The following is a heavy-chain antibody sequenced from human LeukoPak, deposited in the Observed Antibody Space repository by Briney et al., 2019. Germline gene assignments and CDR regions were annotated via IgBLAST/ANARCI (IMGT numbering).Heavy chain of an antibody. V-gene: IGHV3-23*01. Sequence: GGSLRLSCAASGFTFSSYAMSWVLQAPGKGLEWVSAISGSGGSTYYADSVKGRFTISRDNSKNTLYLQMNSLRAEDTAVYYCAKGIYSSGWSYFDYWGHGTLVTVSS. CDR3: AKGIYSSGWSYFDY. J-gene: IGHJ4*01. CDR1: GFTFSSYA. D-gene: IGHD6-19*01. CDR2: ISGSGGST.